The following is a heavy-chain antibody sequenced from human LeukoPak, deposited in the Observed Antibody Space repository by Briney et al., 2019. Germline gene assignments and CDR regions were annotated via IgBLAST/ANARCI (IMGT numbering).Heavy chain of an antibody. Sequence: PGGSLRLSCAASGFTFSDYYMSWIRQAPGKGLEWVSYISSSGSTIYYADSVKGRFTISRDNAKNSLYLQMNSLRAEDTAVYYCTTQKSPRVLTLDYWGQGTLVTVSS. V-gene: IGHV3-11*01. CDR1: GFTFSDYY. CDR3: TTQKSPRVLTLDY. D-gene: IGHD2-8*01. J-gene: IGHJ4*02. CDR2: ISSSGSTI.